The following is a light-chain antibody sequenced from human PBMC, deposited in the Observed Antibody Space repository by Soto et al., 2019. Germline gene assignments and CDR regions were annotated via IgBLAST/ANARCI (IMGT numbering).Light chain of an antibody. J-gene: IGKJ1*01. Sequence: AIRMTQSPSSFSASTGDRVTITCRASQGISSYLAWYQQKPGKAPKLLIYAASTLQSWVPSRFSGSGSGTDFTLTISCLQSEDFATYDCQQYYSYPWTFGQGTKVEIK. CDR1: QGISSY. V-gene: IGKV1-8*01. CDR3: QQYYSYPWT. CDR2: AAS.